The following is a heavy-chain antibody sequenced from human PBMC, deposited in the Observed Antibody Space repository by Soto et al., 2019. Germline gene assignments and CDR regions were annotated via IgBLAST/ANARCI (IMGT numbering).Heavy chain of an antibody. CDR1: GFTVSSNY. V-gene: IGHV3-53*01. D-gene: IGHD6-6*01. J-gene: IGHJ4*02. CDR2: IYSGGST. CDR3: AKDIRTYSSSSLDY. Sequence: GGSLRLSCAASGFTVSSNYMSWVRQAPGKGLEWVSVIYSGGSTYYADSVKGRFTISRDNSKNTLYLQMNSLRAEDTAVYYCAKDIRTYSSSSLDYWGQGTLVTVSS.